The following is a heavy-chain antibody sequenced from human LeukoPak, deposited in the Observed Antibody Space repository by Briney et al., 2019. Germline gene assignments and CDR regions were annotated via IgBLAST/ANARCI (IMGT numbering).Heavy chain of an antibody. CDR2: INHSGST. CDR1: GGSFSGYY. D-gene: IGHD6-13*01. J-gene: IGHJ4*02. CDR3: ARTRRAAAANPIDY. Sequence: SETLSLTCAVYGGSFSGYYWSWIRRPPGKGLEWIGEINHSGSTNYNPSLKSRVTISVDTSKNQFSLKLSSVTAADTAVYYCARTRRAAAANPIDYWGQGTLVTVSS. V-gene: IGHV4-34*01.